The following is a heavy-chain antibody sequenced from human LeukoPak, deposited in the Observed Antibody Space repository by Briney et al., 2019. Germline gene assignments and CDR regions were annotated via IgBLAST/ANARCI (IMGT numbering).Heavy chain of an antibody. CDR2: ISYDGSNK. Sequence: PGGSLRLSCAASGFTFNYYWMHWVRQAPGKGLEWVAVISYDGSNKYYADSVKGRFTISRDNSKNTLYLQMNSLRAEDTAVYYCARRVRYCSGGSCGDYWDQGTLVTVSS. V-gene: IGHV3-30-3*01. J-gene: IGHJ4*02. CDR3: ARRVRYCSGGSCGDY. D-gene: IGHD2-15*01. CDR1: GFTFNYYW.